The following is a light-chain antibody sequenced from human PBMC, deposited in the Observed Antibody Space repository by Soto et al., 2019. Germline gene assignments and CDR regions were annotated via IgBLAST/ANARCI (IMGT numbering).Light chain of an antibody. CDR1: QIISGW. J-gene: IGKJ1*01. CDR2: HAS. CDR3: QQYNSYRT. V-gene: IGKV1-5*01. Sequence: DIQMTQSPSTLSASVGDRVTITCRASQIISGWLAWYQQKPGKAPKVMIYHASSLESGVPSRFSGSGSGTEFTLTISGLQPDDSATYYCQQYNSYRTFGQGTKVDIK.